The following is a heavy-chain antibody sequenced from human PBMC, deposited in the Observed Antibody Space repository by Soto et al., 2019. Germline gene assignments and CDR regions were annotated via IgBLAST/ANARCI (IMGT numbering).Heavy chain of an antibody. V-gene: IGHV4-59*03. CDR1: GVSIRSYF. J-gene: IGHJ4*02. D-gene: IGHD3-10*01. CDR2: TYYTADT. CDR3: AGSKNRGESLDY. Sequence: SETLSLTCTVSGVSIRSYFWSWIRQPPGKGLEWIGYTYYTADTKYNPSLESRATISADPSKKRFSLGLSPVTTADTALYFCAGSKNRGESLDYWGQGALVTVSS.